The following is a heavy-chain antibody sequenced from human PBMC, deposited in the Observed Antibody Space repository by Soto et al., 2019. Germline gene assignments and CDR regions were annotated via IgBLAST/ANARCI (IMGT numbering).Heavy chain of an antibody. CDR2: IVVGSGNT. V-gene: IGHV1-58*01. CDR3: AAFDPGPMGFDP. Sequence: GASVKVSCKASGFTFSSSAVQWVRQARGQRLEWIGKIVVGSGNTNHAQKFQERVTITRDMSTSTAYMELSSLRSEDTAFYYCAAFDPGPMGFDPWGQGTLVTVSS. D-gene: IGHD3-9*01. J-gene: IGHJ5*02. CDR1: GFTFSSSA.